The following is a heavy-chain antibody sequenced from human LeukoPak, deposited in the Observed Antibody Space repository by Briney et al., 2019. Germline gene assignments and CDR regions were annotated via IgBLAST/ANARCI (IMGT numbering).Heavy chain of an antibody. CDR2: INSDGNTT. D-gene: IGHD3-16*01. J-gene: IGHJ6*02. CDR3: VRVRGSGYDYYYGMDV. Sequence: GGSLRLSCAASGFTFSSYWMHWVRQAPGKGLVWVSRINSDGNTTRYADSVKGRFTISRDKAKNTLYLQMNSLRAEDTAVYYCVRVRGSGYDYYYGMDVWGQGNTVTVSS. V-gene: IGHV3-74*01. CDR1: GFTFSSYW.